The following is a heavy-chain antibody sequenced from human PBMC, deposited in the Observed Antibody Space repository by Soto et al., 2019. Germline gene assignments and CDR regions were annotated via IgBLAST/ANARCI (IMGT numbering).Heavy chain of an antibody. Sequence: QVHLEQSGAEVKKPGSSVKVSCKFSGGTFSSYVIIWVRQAPGQGLEWMGGIIPVSGTANYAQKFHGRVTISADAATNPASMELSSVRFDDTAVYYCASVDRSVALVGWFDTWGQGTLVTVSS. J-gene: IGHJ5*02. D-gene: IGHD2-8*02. CDR3: ASVDRSVALVGWFDT. V-gene: IGHV1-69*01. CDR2: IIPVSGTA. CDR1: GGTFSSYV.